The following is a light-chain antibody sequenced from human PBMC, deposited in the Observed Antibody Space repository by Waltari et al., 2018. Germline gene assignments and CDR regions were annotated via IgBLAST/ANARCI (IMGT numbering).Light chain of an antibody. J-gene: IGKJ4*01. CDR3: QQYDNLPLT. V-gene: IGKV1-17*01. CDR2: AAS. Sequence: DIQMTQSPPSLSASVGDRVTITCRASQGIRNDLGWYQQNPGKAPKRLIYAASSLQSGVPSRCSGSGSGTEFTLTISSRQPEDFATYYCQQYDNLPLTFGGGTKVEIK. CDR1: QGIRND.